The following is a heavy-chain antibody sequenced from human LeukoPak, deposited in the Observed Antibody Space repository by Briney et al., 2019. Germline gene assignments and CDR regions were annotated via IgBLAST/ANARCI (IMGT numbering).Heavy chain of an antibody. J-gene: IGHJ4*02. CDR2: IYTSGST. D-gene: IGHD3-10*01. V-gene: IGHV4-61*02. Sequence: PSETLSLTCTVSGGSISSGSYYWSWIRQPAGKGLEWIGRIYTSGSTNYNPSLKSRVTISVDTSKNQFSLKLSSVTAADTAVYYCARHQSYGSGSYYAPFDYWGQGILVTVSS. CDR3: ARHQSYGSGSYYAPFDY. CDR1: GGSISSGSYY.